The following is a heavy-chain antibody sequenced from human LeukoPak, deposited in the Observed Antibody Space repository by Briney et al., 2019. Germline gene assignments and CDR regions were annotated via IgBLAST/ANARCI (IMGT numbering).Heavy chain of an antibody. CDR2: IKQDGSET. V-gene: IGHV3-7*01. CDR1: GFTFSNYW. Sequence: GGSLRLSCAASGFTFSNYWMTWVRQAPGKGLEWVANIKQDGSETYYVDSLKGRFTISRDNAKNSVYLQMDSLTAEDTAVYYCTRTVVAVPGEGWGQGTLVTVSS. CDR3: TRTVVAVPGEG. D-gene: IGHD2-2*01. J-gene: IGHJ4*02.